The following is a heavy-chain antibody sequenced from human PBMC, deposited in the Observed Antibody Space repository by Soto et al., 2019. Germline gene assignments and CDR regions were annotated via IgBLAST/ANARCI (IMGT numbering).Heavy chain of an antibody. CDR3: AKGLDIVLVPGGIKPYYYYGVDV. Sequence: QVQLVESGGGVVQPGRSLKLSCAASGFSFSGYGMHWVRQAPGKGLEWVTLISYDGDSKLYADSVKGRFTISRDNSKNMLYLQMSSLRTDDSAVYYCAKGLDIVLVPGGIKPYYYYGVDVWGQGTTVTVSS. CDR2: ISYDGDSK. D-gene: IGHD2-2*03. V-gene: IGHV3-30*18. CDR1: GFSFSGYG. J-gene: IGHJ6*02.